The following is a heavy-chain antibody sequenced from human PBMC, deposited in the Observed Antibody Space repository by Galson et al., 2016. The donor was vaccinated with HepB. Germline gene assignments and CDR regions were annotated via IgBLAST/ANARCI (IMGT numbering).Heavy chain of an antibody. CDR2: IVPIFGTA. CDR1: GGTFSNYV. D-gene: IGHD3-22*01. V-gene: IGHV1-69*13. CDR3: SRINGDYYDSSGYTYDY. Sequence: SVKVSCKASGGTFSNYVINWVRQAPGQGLEWMGGIVPIFGTANYAQKFQGRVTITADESTSTAFMELSSLRSEDTAVYYCSRINGDYYDSSGYTYDYWGQGTLVTVSS. J-gene: IGHJ4*02.